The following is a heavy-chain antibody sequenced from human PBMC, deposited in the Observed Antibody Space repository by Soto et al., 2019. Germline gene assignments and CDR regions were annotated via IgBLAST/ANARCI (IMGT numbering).Heavy chain of an antibody. CDR3: ARRAHMSRRGETFSYYYYGMDV. Sequence: PGESLKISCYGSGYSFTNYWINWVRQMPGKGLEWMGRIDPIDSYTNYSPSFQGHVTISADKSISTAYLQWSSLKASDTAMYYCARRAHMSRRGETFSYYYYGMDVWGQGTTVTSP. J-gene: IGHJ6*02. CDR1: GYSFTNYW. D-gene: IGHD3-16*01. V-gene: IGHV5-10-1*01. CDR2: IDPIDSYT.